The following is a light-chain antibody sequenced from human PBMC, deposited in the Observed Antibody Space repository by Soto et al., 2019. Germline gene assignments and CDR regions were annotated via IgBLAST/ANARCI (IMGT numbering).Light chain of an antibody. J-gene: IGKJ5*01. V-gene: IGKV3-11*01. CDR3: QQRGSWPPSIT. Sequence: EVVLTQSPATLSLSPGDRATLSCRASQSVCHALAWYQQKPGQAPRLLIHDASSRATGIPARFSGSGSETDFTLTISSLEPEDFAVYYCQQRGSWPPSITFGQGTRLEIK. CDR1: QSVCHA. CDR2: DAS.